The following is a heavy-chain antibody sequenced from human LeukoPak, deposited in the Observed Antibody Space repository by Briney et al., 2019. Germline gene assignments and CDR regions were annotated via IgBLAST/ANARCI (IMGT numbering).Heavy chain of an antibody. CDR2: ISWNSGSI. V-gene: IGHV3-9*01. CDR1: GFTFDDYA. CDR3: AKDIHALRYFDWSLEY. Sequence: PGGSLRLSCAASGFTFDDYAMHWVRQAPGKGLEWVSGISWNSGSIGYADSVKGRFTISRDNAKNSLYLQMNSLRAEDTALYYCAKDIHALRYFDWSLEYWGQGTLVTVSS. D-gene: IGHD3-9*01. J-gene: IGHJ4*02.